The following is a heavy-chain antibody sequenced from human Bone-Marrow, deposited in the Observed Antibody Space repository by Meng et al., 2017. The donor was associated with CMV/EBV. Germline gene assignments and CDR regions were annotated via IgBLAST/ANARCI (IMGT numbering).Heavy chain of an antibody. CDR3: ARSWDILTGYRLGFDP. Sequence: GESLKISCAASGFTFSNYAMHWVRQAPGKGLEWVTFIRYDGTNTYYADSVKGRFTISRDDSKKMLYLQMSTLRPEDTALYYCARSWDILTGYRLGFDPWGQGTLVTVSS. V-gene: IGHV3-30*02. CDR1: GFTFSNYA. J-gene: IGHJ5*02. D-gene: IGHD3-9*01. CDR2: IRYDGTNT.